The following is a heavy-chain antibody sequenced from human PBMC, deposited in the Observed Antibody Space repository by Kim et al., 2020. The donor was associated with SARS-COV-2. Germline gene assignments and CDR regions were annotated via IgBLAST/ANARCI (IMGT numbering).Heavy chain of an antibody. D-gene: IGHD3-10*01. Sequence: GGSLRLSCAASGFTFDDYTMHWVRQAPGKGLEWVSLISWDGGSTYYADSVKGRFTISRDNSKNSLYLQMNSLRTEDTALYYCAKDAKTYYYGSGSYGMDVWGQGTTVTVSS. CDR2: ISWDGGST. CDR1: GFTFDDYT. CDR3: AKDAKTYYYGSGSYGMDV. V-gene: IGHV3-43*01. J-gene: IGHJ6*02.